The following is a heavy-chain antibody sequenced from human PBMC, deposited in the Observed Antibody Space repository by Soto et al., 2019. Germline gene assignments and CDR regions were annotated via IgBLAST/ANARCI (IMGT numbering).Heavy chain of an antibody. J-gene: IGHJ5*02. Sequence: PSETLSLTCTVSGGSISSDSYYWGWIRQSPEKGLEWIASISYSGSTYYNPTLKSRLIISVDTSKNQFSLKLSSVTAADTTVYYCARAGVIILRGSMRTDFDPWGQGTLVTVSS. D-gene: IGHD3-10*01. V-gene: IGHV4-39*01. CDR2: ISYSGST. CDR3: ARAGVIILRGSMRTDFDP. CDR1: GGSISSDSYY.